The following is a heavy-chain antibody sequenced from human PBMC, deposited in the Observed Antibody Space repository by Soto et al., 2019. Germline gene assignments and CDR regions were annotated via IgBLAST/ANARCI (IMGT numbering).Heavy chain of an antibody. CDR2: IYYSGST. V-gene: IGHV4-59*08. CDR3: ARVREGGYYNEHYYMDV. CDR1: GGSISSYY. D-gene: IGHD3-9*01. Sequence: PSETLSLTCTVSGGSISSYYWSWIRQPPGKGLEWIGYIYYSGSTNYNPSLKSRVTISVDTSKNQFSLKLSSVTAADTAVYYCARVREGGYYNEHYYMDVWGKGTTVTVSS. J-gene: IGHJ6*03.